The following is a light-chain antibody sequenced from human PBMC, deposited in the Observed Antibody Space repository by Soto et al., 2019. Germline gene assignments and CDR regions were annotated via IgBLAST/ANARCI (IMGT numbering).Light chain of an antibody. CDR3: NSYTSSLINYV. CDR1: SSDVGGYNS. Sequence: QSVLAQPASVSGSPGQSITISCTGTSSDVGGYNSVSWYQQHPGKAPKLMIYEVNNRPSGVSTRFSGSKSGNTASLTISGLQAEDEADYYCNSYTSSLINYVFGTGTKVTVL. CDR2: EVN. V-gene: IGLV2-14*01. J-gene: IGLJ1*01.